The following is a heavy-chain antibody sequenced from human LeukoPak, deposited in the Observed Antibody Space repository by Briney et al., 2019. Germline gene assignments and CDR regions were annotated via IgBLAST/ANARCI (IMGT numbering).Heavy chain of an antibody. Sequence: GGSLRLSCAASGFTFSSYNMNWVRQAPGKGLEWVSSITDGSHNIYYADSVKGRFTFSRDNAKNSLYLQMNSLRAEDTAVYYCARGSGYNFFDSWGQGTLVTVSS. V-gene: IGHV3-21*06. D-gene: IGHD5-12*01. CDR1: GFTFSSYN. J-gene: IGHJ4*02. CDR3: ARGSGYNFFDS. CDR2: ITDGSHNI.